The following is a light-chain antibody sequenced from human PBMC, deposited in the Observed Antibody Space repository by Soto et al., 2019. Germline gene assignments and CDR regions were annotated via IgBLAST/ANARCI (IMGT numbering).Light chain of an antibody. CDR2: DVS. J-gene: IGLJ2*01. CDR1: SSDVGAYNY. V-gene: IGLV2-14*03. CDR3: SSYISSSTVV. Sequence: QSALTQPASVSGSPGQSITISCTGTSSDVGAYNYVSWYQHHPGKAPKLLIYDVSHRPSGVSNRFSGSKSGNTASLTISGLQAEDEADYYCSSYISSSTVVFGGGTQLTVL.